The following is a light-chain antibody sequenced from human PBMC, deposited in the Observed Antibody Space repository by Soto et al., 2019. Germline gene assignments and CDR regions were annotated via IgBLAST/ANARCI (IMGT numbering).Light chain of an antibody. CDR3: QQYYRTPPT. CDR2: WAS. J-gene: IGKJ1*01. Sequence: DIVMTQSPDSLAVSLGERATINCKSSQSLLYSSNNKNYLAWYQQRPGQPPKLLIYWASTRESGVPDRFSGSGSGTDFTLTISSLQAEDVAVYYCQQYYRTPPTFGQGTKVEIK. CDR1: QSLLYSSNNKNY. V-gene: IGKV4-1*01.